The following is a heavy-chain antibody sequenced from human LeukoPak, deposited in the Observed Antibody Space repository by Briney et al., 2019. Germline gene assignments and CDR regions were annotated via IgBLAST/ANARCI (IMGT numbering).Heavy chain of an antibody. J-gene: IGHJ6*03. V-gene: IGHV4-61*05. D-gene: IGHD2-2*01. CDR2: IYYSGST. Sequence: SETLSLTCTVSGGSISSSSYYWGWIRQPPGKGLEWIGYIYYSGSTNYNPSLKSRVTISVDTSKNQFSLKLSSVTAADTAVYYCAREGMEKYQLPPAGYYYMDVWGKGTTVTVSS. CDR3: AREGMEKYQLPPAGYYYMDV. CDR1: GGSISSSSYY.